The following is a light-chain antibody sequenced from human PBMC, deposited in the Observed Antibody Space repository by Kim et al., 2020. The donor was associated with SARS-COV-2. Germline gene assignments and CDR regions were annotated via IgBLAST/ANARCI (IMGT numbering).Light chain of an antibody. J-gene: IGKJ2*01. CDR3: QQYNTA. CDR2: DAS. CDR1: QSISSW. V-gene: IGKV1-5*01. Sequence: STLSASVGDRVTITCRASQSISSWLAWYQQKPGKAPKLLIYDASSLESGVPSRFSGSGSGTEFTLTISSLQPDDFATYYCQQYNTAFGQGTKLEI.